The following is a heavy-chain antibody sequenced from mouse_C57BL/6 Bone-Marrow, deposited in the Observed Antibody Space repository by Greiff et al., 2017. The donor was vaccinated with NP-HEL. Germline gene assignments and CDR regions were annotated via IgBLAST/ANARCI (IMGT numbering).Heavy chain of an antibody. V-gene: IGHV1-54*01. CDR1: GYAFTNYL. Sequence: VQLQESGAELVRPGTSVKVSCKASGYAFTNYLIEWVKQRPGQGLEWIGVINPGGGGTNYNEKFKGKATLTADKSSSTAYMQLSSLTSEDSAVYFCARPSYYYGSSYLFDYWGQGTTLTVSS. CDR3: ARPSYYYGSSYLFDY. CDR2: INPGGGGT. J-gene: IGHJ2*01. D-gene: IGHD1-1*01.